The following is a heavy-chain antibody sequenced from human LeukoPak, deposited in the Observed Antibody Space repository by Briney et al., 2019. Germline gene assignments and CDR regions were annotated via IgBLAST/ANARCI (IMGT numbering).Heavy chain of an antibody. CDR1: EFAFSNFA. D-gene: IGHD2-21*02. CDR2: ISSSGSFT. V-gene: IGHV3-23*01. CDR3: AKGVTAESIDAFDI. J-gene: IGHJ3*02. Sequence: PGGSLRLSCAASEFAFSNFAMTWLRQAPGKGLEWVSSISSSGSFTYYGDSVKGRFTISRDNSKNTVSVQMSSLRAEDTAVYFCAKGVTAESIDAFDIWGQGTMVTVSS.